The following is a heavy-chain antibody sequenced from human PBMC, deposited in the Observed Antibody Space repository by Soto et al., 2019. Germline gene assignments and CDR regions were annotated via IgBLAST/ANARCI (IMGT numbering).Heavy chain of an antibody. CDR2: LSSDGSNS. V-gene: IGHV3-30-3*01. Sequence: GGSLRLSCTARGFALTPYSIHWVRQAPGKGLEWVAGLSSDGSNSFYPDSVKGRISRDNSKTTVHLQINNLRPDDTAIYYCAKDAEMHATRLLSYFALDLWGRGTAVTVSS. CDR1: GFALTPYS. CDR3: AKDAEMHATRLLSYFALDL. D-gene: IGHD3-16*01. J-gene: IGHJ6*02.